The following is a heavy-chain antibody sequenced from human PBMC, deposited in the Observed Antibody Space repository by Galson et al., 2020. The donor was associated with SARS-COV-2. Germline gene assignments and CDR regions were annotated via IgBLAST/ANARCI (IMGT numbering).Heavy chain of an antibody. V-gene: IGHV3-49*04. CDR2: IKSFANGGTT. CDR1: GFTFGDYA. Sequence: GESLKISCRGSGFTFGDYALTWVRQAPGKGLEWVGFIKSFANGGTTEYAASVRGRFTISRDDSKSIAYLQMNSLKVEDSALYYCIRLLWFGELERMDVWGKGTTVTISS. J-gene: IGHJ6*04. D-gene: IGHD3-10*01. CDR3: IRLLWFGELERMDV.